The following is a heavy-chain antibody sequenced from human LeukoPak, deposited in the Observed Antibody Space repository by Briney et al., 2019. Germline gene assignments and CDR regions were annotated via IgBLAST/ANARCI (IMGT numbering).Heavy chain of an antibody. Sequence: ASVKVSCKASGYTFTIYYMHWVRQAPGQGLEWMGIINPSGGSTSYAQKFQGRVTMTRDMSTSTVYMELRCLRSDDTAVYYCARDRVGATTFDYWGQGTLVTVSS. CDR2: INPSGGST. D-gene: IGHD1-26*01. CDR1: GYTFTIYY. CDR3: ARDRVGATTFDY. V-gene: IGHV1-46*01. J-gene: IGHJ4*02.